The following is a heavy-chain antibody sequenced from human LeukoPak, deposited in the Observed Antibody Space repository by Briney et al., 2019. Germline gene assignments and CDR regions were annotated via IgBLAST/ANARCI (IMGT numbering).Heavy chain of an antibody. CDR3: ARGKRYYYGSGSNRGLDY. CDR1: GFTFSSYA. D-gene: IGHD3-10*01. Sequence: PGGSLRLSCAASGFTFSSYAMSWVRQAPGKGLEWVSAISGSGGSTYYADSVKGRFTISRDNSKNTLYLQMNSLRAEDTAVYYCARGKRYYYGSGSNRGLDYWGQGTLVTVSS. V-gene: IGHV3-23*01. CDR2: ISGSGGST. J-gene: IGHJ4*02.